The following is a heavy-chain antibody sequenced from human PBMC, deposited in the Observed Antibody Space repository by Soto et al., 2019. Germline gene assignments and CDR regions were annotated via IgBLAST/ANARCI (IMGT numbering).Heavy chain of an antibody. CDR2: INHSGST. CDR3: ARLRITIFGVVIKSGAFDI. V-gene: IGHV4-34*01. D-gene: IGHD3-3*01. Sequence: PSETLSLTCAVYGGSFSGYYWIWIRQPPGKGLGWIGEINHSGSTNYNPSLKSRVTISVDTSKNQFSLKLSSVTAADTAVYYCARLRITIFGVVIKSGAFDIWGQGTMVTVSS. CDR1: GGSFSGYY. J-gene: IGHJ3*02.